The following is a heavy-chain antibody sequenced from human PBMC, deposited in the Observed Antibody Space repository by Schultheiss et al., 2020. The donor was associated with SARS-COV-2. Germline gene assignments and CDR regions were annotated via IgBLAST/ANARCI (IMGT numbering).Heavy chain of an antibody. CDR1: GFTFSSYA. CDR3: ARDLEYSRSWVYYYYGMDV. V-gene: IGHV3-30*01. CDR2: ISYDGSNK. D-gene: IGHD6-6*01. Sequence: GGSLRLSCAASGFTFSSYAMHWVRQAPGKGLEWVAVISYDGSNKYYADSVKGRFTISRDNSKNTLYLQMNSLRAEDTAVYYCARDLEYSRSWVYYYYGMDVWGQGTTVTVSS. J-gene: IGHJ6*02.